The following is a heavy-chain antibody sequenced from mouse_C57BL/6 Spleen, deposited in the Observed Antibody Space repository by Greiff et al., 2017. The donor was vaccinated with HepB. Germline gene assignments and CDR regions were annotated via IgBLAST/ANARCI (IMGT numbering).Heavy chain of an antibody. CDR2: ISYDGSN. D-gene: IGHD4-1*01. V-gene: IGHV3-6*01. CDR1: GYSITSGYY. J-gene: IGHJ3*01. CDR3: ARDHPNSFSY. Sequence: EVQLQESGPGLVKPSQSLSLTCSVTGYSITSGYYWNWIRQFPGNKLEWMGYISYDGSNNYNPSLKNRIPITRDTSKNQFFLKLNSVTTEDTATYYCARDHPNSFSYWGQGTLVTVSA.